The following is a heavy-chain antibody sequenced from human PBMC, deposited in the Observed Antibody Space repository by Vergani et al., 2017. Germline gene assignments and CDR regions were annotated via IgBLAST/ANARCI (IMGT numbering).Heavy chain of an antibody. CDR2: IYYSGST. CDR3: ARDKRCSSTSCAKVYGMDV. CDR1: GGSISSGDYY. D-gene: IGHD2-2*01. Sequence: QVQLQESGPGLVKSSQTLSLTCTVSGGSISSGDYYWSWIRQPPGKGLEWIGYIYYSGSTNYNPSLKSRVTISVDTSKNQFSLKLSSVTAADTAVYYCARDKRCSSTSCAKVYGMDVWGQGTTVTVSS. V-gene: IGHV4-30-4*01. J-gene: IGHJ6*02.